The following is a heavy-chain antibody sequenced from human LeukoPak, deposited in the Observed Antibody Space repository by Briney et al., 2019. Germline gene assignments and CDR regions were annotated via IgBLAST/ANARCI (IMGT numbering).Heavy chain of an antibody. CDR3: ARDKIEGPMKLDY. V-gene: IGHV3-7*03. CDR2: IKQDESEK. Sequence: QPGGSLRLSCAASGFTFSSYWMSWVRQAPGKGLEWVANIKQDESEKYYVDSVKGRFTISRDNAKNSLYLQMNSLRAEDTAVYYCARDKIEGPMKLDYWGQGILVTVSS. J-gene: IGHJ4*02. CDR1: GFTFSSYW.